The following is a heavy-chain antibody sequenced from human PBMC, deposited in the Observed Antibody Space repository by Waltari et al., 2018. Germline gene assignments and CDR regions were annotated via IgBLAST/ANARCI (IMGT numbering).Heavy chain of an antibody. D-gene: IGHD3-3*01. CDR3: ARHRGYYDFWSGQSVEFDP. CDR2: IYPGYSDT. J-gene: IGHJ5*02. CDR1: GYSFTSYW. Sequence: EVQLVQSGAEVKKPGESLKISCKGSGYSFTSYWIGWVRQMPGKGLEWMGIIYPGYSDTRYRPSFQGQVTIPADKSISTAYLQWSSLKASDTAMYYCARHRGYYDFWSGQSVEFDPWGQGTLVTVSS. V-gene: IGHV5-51*01.